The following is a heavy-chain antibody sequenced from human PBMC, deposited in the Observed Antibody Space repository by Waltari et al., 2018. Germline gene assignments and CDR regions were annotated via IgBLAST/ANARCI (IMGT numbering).Heavy chain of an antibody. D-gene: IGHD2-15*01. J-gene: IGHJ6*02. CDR1: GFTFSSYW. CDR3: ARAVIVVVRGMDV. V-gene: IGHV3-7*01. CDR2: IKQDGSEK. Sequence: EVQLVESGGGLVQPGGSLRLSCAASGFTFSSYWMSWVRQAPGKGLEWVANIKQDGSEKYYVDSVKGRFPISRDTAKNSLYLQMNSLRAEDTAVYYCARAVIVVVRGMDVWGQGTTVTVSS.